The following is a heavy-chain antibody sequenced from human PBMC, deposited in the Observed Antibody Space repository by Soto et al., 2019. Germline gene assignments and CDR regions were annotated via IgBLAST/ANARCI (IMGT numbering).Heavy chain of an antibody. D-gene: IGHD3-16*01. J-gene: IGHJ4*02. CDR1: GGTFSSYA. Sequence: QVQLVRSGAEVTKPGSSVKVAWKESGGTFSSYALSWVRQAPGKGREWMGGIIPMSGATNPAQKFQGRVTFTADESTNTAYLELTSLRSEDTAVYYCAGGGPGNDDRGQGTLVIVSS. CDR2: IIPMSGAT. V-gene: IGHV1-69*12. CDR3: AGGGPGNDD.